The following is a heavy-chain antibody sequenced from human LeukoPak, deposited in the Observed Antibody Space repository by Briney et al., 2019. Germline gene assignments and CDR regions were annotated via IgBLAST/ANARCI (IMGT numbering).Heavy chain of an antibody. CDR3: VKVWDTTVPLDAFDI. CDR1: AFTFSTNA. CDR2: LRGNAASI. V-gene: IGHV3-64D*09. Sequence: GGSLSLSCSASAFTFSTNAMHWVRHAPGKGLEYVSSLRGNAASICYEASVKGRFTISRDNYKNTLYLEMSSLRPEDRAVYYWVKVWDTTVPLDAFDICGEGTMVTVSS. J-gene: IGHJ3*02. D-gene: IGHD4-17*01.